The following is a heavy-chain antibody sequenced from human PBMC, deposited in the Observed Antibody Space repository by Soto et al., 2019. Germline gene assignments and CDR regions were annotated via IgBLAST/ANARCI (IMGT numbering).Heavy chain of an antibody. J-gene: IGHJ5*02. CDR2: IIPMFGSA. D-gene: IGHD2-2*01. Sequence: QVQLVQSGAEVKKPGSSVKVSCKASGGTFSNYAISWVRQAPGQGLEWMGGIIPMFGSANYAQKFQGRVTITADEATSTAYMELSSLRSEDTAVYYCAGGGDIVLVPTDISWFDPWGQGTLVTVSS. CDR3: AGGGDIVLVPTDISWFDP. CDR1: GGTFSNYA. V-gene: IGHV1-69*12.